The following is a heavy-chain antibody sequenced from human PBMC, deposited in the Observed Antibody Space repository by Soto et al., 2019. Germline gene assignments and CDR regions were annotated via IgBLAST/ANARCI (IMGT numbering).Heavy chain of an antibody. CDR2: IGGGGGST. D-gene: IGHD6-19*01. CDR3: AKPSEAVAGTVYGY. Sequence: GGSLRLSCAASRFTFSNYAMGWVRQAPGKGLEWVSAIGGGGGSTFYGDSVKGRFTISRDNSKNTLYLQMNSLRAEDTAVYYCAKPSEAVAGTVYGYWGQGTLVTVSS. V-gene: IGHV3-23*01. J-gene: IGHJ4*02. CDR1: RFTFSNYA.